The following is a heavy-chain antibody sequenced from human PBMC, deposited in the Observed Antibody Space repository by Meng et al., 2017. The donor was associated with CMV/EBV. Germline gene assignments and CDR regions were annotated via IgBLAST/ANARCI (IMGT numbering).Heavy chain of an antibody. V-gene: IGHV3-30*02. CDR1: GFTFSSYG. CDR3: AKGVYSSGYYYYGMDV. J-gene: IGHJ6*02. D-gene: IGHD6-19*01. CDR2: IRYDGSNK. Sequence: GESLKISCAASGFTFSSYGMHWVRQAPGKGLEWVAFIRYDGSNKYYADSVKGRFTISRDNSKNTLYLQMNSLRAEDTAVYYCAKGVYSSGYYYYGMDVWGQGTTVTVSS.